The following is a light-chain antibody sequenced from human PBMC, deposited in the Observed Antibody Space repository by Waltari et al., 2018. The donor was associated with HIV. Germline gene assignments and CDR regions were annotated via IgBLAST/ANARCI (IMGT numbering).Light chain of an antibody. Sequence: DIQMTQSPSPLSASVGDRVTITCRTSHSINTFLNWYQMKPGKVPRHLIYGAYSLESGVPSRFSATGSGTDFSLTISSLQPEDFATYYCLQRYISPLTFGPGTKVDSK. CDR2: GAY. CDR1: HSINTF. J-gene: IGKJ3*01. CDR3: LQRYISPLT. V-gene: IGKV1-39*01.